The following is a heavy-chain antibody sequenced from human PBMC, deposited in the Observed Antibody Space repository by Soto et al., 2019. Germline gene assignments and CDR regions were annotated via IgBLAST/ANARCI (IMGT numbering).Heavy chain of an antibody. CDR2: IYHSGST. CDR3: ARGSYGGNSRVFDY. V-gene: IGHV4-30-2*01. CDR1: GGSISSGGYS. Sequence: SETLSLTCAVSGGSISSGGYSWSWIRQPPGKGLEWIGYIYHSGSTYYNPSLKSRVTISVDRSKNQFSLKLSSVTAADTAVYYCARGSYGGNSRVFDYWGQGTLVTVSS. D-gene: IGHD1-26*01. J-gene: IGHJ4*02.